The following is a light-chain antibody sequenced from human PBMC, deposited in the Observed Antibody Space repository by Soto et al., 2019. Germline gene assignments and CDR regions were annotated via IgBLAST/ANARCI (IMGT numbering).Light chain of an antibody. J-gene: IGLJ2*01. Sequence: QSVLTQPPSVSGAPGQRVTISCTGSSSNIGAGYDVHWYQQLPGTAPKLLIYGNSNRPSGVPDRFSGSKSCTSASLAITGLQAEDEADYYCQSYDSSLSAPVFGGGTKLTVL. CDR2: GNS. CDR3: QSYDSSLSAPV. CDR1: SSNIGAGYD. V-gene: IGLV1-40*01.